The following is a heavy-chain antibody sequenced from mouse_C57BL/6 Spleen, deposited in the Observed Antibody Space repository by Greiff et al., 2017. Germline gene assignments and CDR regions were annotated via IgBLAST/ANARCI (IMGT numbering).Heavy chain of an antibody. CDR2: IYPGDGDT. V-gene: IGHV1-82*01. Sequence: QVQLKESGPELVKPGASVKISCKASGYAFSSSWMNWVKQRPGKGLEGIGRIYPGDGDTNYNGKFKGKATLTADKSSSTAYMQLSSLTSEDSAVYFCANGGNYFDYWGQGTTLTVSS. J-gene: IGHJ2*01. CDR3: ANGGNYFDY. CDR1: GYAFSSSW. D-gene: IGHD2-1*01.